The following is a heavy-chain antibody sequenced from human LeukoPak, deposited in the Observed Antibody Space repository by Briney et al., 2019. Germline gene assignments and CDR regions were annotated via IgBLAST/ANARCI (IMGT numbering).Heavy chain of an antibody. J-gene: IGHJ4*02. CDR1: GFTFSSYS. CDR3: SRLYFTGGNPLSCDNHHGNFDS. D-gene: IGHD2-8*02. CDR2: ISSSSSYI. Sequence: PGGSLRLSCAASGFTFSSYSMNWVRQAPGKGLEWVSSISSSSSYIYYADSVKGRFTISRDNAKNSLFLQMNSLRAEDTAVYFCSRLYFTGGNPLSCDNHHGNFDSWGQGTLVTVSS. V-gene: IGHV3-21*01.